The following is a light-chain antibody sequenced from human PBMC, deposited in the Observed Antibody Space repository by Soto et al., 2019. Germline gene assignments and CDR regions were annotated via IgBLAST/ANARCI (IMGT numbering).Light chain of an antibody. CDR1: SSDVGSYNL. CDR2: EVS. CDR3: CSYAGSSTA. V-gene: IGLV2-23*02. J-gene: IGLJ1*01. Sequence: QSVRTHPASVSGSPGRSIPISCTGTSSDVGSYNLVSWYQQHPGKAPKLMIYEVSKRPSGVSNRFSGSKSGNTASLTISGLQAEDEADYYCCSYAGSSTAFGTGTKVTVL.